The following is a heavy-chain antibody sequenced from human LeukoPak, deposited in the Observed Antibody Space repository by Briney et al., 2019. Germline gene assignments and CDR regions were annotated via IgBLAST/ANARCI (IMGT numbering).Heavy chain of an antibody. V-gene: IGHV1-46*01. J-gene: IGHJ4*02. Sequence: AASVKVSCKASGYTFTNYYMHWVRQAPGQGLEWMGIINPSGGNTDYAQKFQGRVTMTTETSTTTAHMELRSLRSDDTAVYYCARHGGVGPKRDYFDYWGPGTLVTVSS. CDR2: INPSGGNT. D-gene: IGHD3-16*01. CDR3: ARHGGVGPKRDYFDY. CDR1: GYTFTNYY.